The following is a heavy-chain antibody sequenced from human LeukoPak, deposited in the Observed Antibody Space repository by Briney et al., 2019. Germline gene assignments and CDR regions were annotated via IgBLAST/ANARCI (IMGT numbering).Heavy chain of an antibody. CDR1: GYTFTSYY. V-gene: IGHV1-46*01. CDR2: INPSGGST. CDR3: ARLPTLRFSFDY. D-gene: IGHD5/OR15-5a*01. J-gene: IGHJ4*02. Sequence: GASVKVSRKASGYTFTSYYMHWVRQAPGQGLEWMGIINPSGGSTSYAQKFQGRVTMTRDMSTSTVYMELSSLRSEDTAVYYCARLPTLRFSFDYWGQGTLVTVSS.